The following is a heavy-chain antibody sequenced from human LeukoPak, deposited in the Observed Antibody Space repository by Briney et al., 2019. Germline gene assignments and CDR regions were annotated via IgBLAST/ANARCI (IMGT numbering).Heavy chain of an antibody. J-gene: IGHJ4*02. Sequence: ASVKVSCKASGYTFTGYYMHWVRQAPRQGLEWMGRINPNSGGTNYAQKFQGRVTMTTDTSISTAYMELSRLRSDDTAVYYCARSPEYYDDSSGYSFDYWGQGTLVTVSS. V-gene: IGHV1-2*06. CDR2: INPNSGGT. CDR1: GYTFTGYY. D-gene: IGHD3-22*01. CDR3: ARSPEYYDDSSGYSFDY.